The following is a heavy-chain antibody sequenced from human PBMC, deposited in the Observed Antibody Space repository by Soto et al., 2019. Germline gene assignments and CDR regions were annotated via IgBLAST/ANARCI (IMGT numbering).Heavy chain of an antibody. V-gene: IGHV4-34*01. D-gene: IGHD6-13*01. J-gene: IGHJ4*02. CDR3: ARYTTYSSSWYDY. CDR1: AGSFSGYY. Sequence: SETLSLTCAVYAGSFSGYYWSWIRQPPGKGLEWIGEINHSGSTNYSPSLKSRVTISVDTSKNQFSLKLSSVTAADTAVYYCARYTTYSSSWYDYWGQGTLVTVSS. CDR2: INHSGST.